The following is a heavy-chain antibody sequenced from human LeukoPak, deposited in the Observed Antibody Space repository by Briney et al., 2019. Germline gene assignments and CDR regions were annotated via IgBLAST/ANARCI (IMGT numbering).Heavy chain of an antibody. V-gene: IGHV3-7*01. D-gene: IGHD6-19*01. CDR2: IKPDGSEK. CDR1: GFIFSNYW. Sequence: GGSLRLSCAASGFIFSNYWLPWVRQAPGKGLEWVANIKPDGSEKNYVDSVKGRFTISRDNAKNSLYLQMSSLRAEDTAVYYCAGPPQAGPFDYWGQGTLVTVSS. J-gene: IGHJ4*02. CDR3: AGPPQAGPFDY.